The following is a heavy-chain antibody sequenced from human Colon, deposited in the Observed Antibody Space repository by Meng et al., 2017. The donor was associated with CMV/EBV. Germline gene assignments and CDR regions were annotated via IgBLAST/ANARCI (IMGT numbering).Heavy chain of an antibody. CDR3: ARDGSYNLDY. D-gene: IGHD1-26*01. V-gene: IGHV3-21*01. CDR1: GSTFSSYN. Sequence: GGSLRLSCAASGSTFSSYNMNWVRQAPGKGLEWVSFISSSSQYIYYADSVKGRFTISRDDATSTLYLQMNSLRAEDTAVYYCARDGSYNLDYWGQGTLVTVSS. J-gene: IGHJ4*02. CDR2: ISSSSQYI.